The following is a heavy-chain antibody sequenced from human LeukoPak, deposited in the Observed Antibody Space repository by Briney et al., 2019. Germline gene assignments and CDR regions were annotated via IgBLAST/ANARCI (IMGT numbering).Heavy chain of an antibody. CDR2: IKQDGSEK. V-gene: IGHV3-7*03. J-gene: IGHJ4*02. CDR1: GFTFSSYW. CDR3: AKDVYSSGTGYFDY. D-gene: IGHD6-19*01. Sequence: GGSLRLSRAASGFTFSSYWMSWVRQAPGKGLEWVANIKQDGSEKYYVDSVKGRFTISRDNAKNSLYLQMNSLRAEDTALYYCAKDVYSSGTGYFDYWGQGTLVTVSS.